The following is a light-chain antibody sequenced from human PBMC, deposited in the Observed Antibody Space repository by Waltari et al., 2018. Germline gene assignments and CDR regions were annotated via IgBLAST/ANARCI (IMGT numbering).Light chain of an antibody. V-gene: IGKV2-30*02. CDR3: MQATFCPT. CDR2: KVS. Sequence: DVVMTQSPLSLPVTLGQPASISCRSSQSLVRSNGDTFLTWFQQRPGQSPRLLIYKVSNRDGRNPEKCSGSVSVTDFTLKISRVEADDVGIYYCMQATFCPTFGQGTKVEI. CDR1: QSLVRSNGDTF. J-gene: IGKJ1*01.